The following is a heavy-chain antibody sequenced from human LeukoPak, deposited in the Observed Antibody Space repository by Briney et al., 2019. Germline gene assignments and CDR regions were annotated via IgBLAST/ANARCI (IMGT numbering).Heavy chain of an antibody. J-gene: IGHJ1*01. Sequence: GGSLRLSCAASGFTFSNAWMTWVRQAPGKGLEWVGRIKSMTDGGTTDYAAPVKGRFTISRDDSKNTLYLQMNSLKIEDTAVYYCTTHNYGVVSIQHWGQGTLVTVSS. CDR1: GFTFSNAW. D-gene: IGHD3-3*01. V-gene: IGHV3-15*01. CDR3: TTHNYGVVSIQH. CDR2: IKSMTDGGTT.